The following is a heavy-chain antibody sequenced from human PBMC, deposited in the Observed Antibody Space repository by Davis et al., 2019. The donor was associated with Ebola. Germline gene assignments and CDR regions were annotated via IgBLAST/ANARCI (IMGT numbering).Heavy chain of an antibody. CDR1: GFTFSSYE. CDR2: ISSSGSTI. J-gene: IGHJ4*02. D-gene: IGHD5-24*01. CDR3: ARSDGYNALDY. Sequence: PGGSLRLSCAASGFTFSSYEMNWVRQAPGKGLEWVSYISSSGSTIYYADSVKGRFTISRDNAKNSLYLQINSLRAEDTAVYYCARSDGYNALDYWGQGTLVTVSS. V-gene: IGHV3-48*03.